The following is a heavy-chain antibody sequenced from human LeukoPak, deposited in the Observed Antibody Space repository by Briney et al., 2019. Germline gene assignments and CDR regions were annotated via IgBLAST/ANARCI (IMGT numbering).Heavy chain of an antibody. CDR1: GDSISPYY. CDR2: VYYRGNT. J-gene: IGHJ4*02. D-gene: IGHD4-11*01. V-gene: IGHV4-59*01. Sequence: SETLSLTCSVSGDSISPYYWSWIRQPPGKGLEWIGFVYYRGNTNYNPSLKSRVTMSVDTSKNQFSLKLSSVTAADTAVYYCASFDPTQYVVDYWGQGTLVTVSS. CDR3: ASFDPTQYVVDY.